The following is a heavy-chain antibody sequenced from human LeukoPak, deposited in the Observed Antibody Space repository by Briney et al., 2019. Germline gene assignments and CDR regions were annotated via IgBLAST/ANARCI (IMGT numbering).Heavy chain of an antibody. J-gene: IGHJ4*02. CDR2: ISYDGSNK. CDR1: GFTFSSYA. D-gene: IGHD3-3*01. V-gene: IGHV3-30-3*01. Sequence: PGGSLRLSCEASGFTFSSYAMHWVRQAPGKGLEWVAVISYDGSNKYYADSVKGRFTISRDNSKNTLYLQMNSLRAEDTAVYYCARDRGYYDFWYYFDYWGQGTLVTVSS. CDR3: ARDRGYYDFWYYFDY.